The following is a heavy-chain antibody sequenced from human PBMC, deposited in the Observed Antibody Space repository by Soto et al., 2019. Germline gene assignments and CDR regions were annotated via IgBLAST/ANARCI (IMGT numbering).Heavy chain of an antibody. J-gene: IGHJ5*02. V-gene: IGHV3-23*01. Sequence: EGQLLQSGGDLVQPGGSLRLSCAGSGLTLRSYAMTWIRQTPEKGLEWVSTISGRSGVPSYADSVNGRFTVSRDNSKNTLYLQMNSLRPDDTAFYYCAKGGPFTGGFDPWGQGTLVTVAS. D-gene: IGHD3-16*01. CDR1: GLTLRSYA. CDR3: AKGGPFTGGFDP. CDR2: ISGRSGVP.